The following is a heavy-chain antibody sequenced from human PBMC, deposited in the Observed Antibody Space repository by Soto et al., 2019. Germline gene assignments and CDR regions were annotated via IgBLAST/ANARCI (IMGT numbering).Heavy chain of an antibody. J-gene: IGHJ6*02. CDR3: AGELRFYYGMDV. D-gene: IGHD3-16*01. Sequence: ASVQVSCKASGYTFTSYGISWVRQAPGQGLEWMGWISAYNGNTNYAQKLQGRVTMTTDTSTSTAYMELRSLRSDDTAVYYCAGELRFYYGMDVWGQGTTVTVSS. CDR1: GYTFTSYG. CDR2: ISAYNGNT. V-gene: IGHV1-18*04.